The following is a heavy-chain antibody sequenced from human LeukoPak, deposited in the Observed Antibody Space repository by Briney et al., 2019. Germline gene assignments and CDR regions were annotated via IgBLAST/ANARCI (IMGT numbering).Heavy chain of an antibody. D-gene: IGHD2-15*01. CDR3: ARQRGYYSGGSCYGMFDY. CDR1: GGSVSNSNYY. CDR2: IYYSGST. V-gene: IGHV4-39*01. Sequence: SETLSLTCTVSGGSVSNSNYYCGWVRQPPGKGLEWIGSIYYSGSTYYNPSLKSRVTISVDTSKNQFSLKLSSVTAADTAVYYCARQRGYYSGGSCYGMFDYWGQGTLVTVSS. J-gene: IGHJ4*02.